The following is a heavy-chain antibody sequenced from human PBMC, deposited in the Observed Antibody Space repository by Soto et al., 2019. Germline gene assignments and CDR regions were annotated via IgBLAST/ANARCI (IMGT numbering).Heavy chain of an antibody. CDR3: ARGPGYCSGGSCYSGLNFDY. Sequence: GGSLRLSCAASGFTFSSYGMHWVRQAPGKGLEGVAVIWYDGSNKYYADSVKGRFTISRDNSKNTLYLQMNSLRAEDTAVYYCARGPGYCSGGSCYSGLNFDYWGQGTLVTVSS. CDR2: IWYDGSNK. J-gene: IGHJ4*02. V-gene: IGHV3-33*01. CDR1: GFTFSSYG. D-gene: IGHD2-15*01.